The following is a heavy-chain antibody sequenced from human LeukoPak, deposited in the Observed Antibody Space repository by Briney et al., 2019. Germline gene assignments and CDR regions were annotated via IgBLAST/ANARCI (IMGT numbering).Heavy chain of an antibody. CDR2: INPNSGGT. J-gene: IGHJ6*02. V-gene: IGHV1-2*02. Sequence: ASVKVSCKASGYTFTGYYMHWVRQAPGQGLEWMGWINPNSGGTNYARKFQGRVTMTRDTSISTAYMELSRLRSDDTAVYYCARVYGDYGDYYYYYGMDVWGQGTTVTVSS. D-gene: IGHD4-17*01. CDR3: ARVYGDYGDYYYYYGMDV. CDR1: GYTFTGYY.